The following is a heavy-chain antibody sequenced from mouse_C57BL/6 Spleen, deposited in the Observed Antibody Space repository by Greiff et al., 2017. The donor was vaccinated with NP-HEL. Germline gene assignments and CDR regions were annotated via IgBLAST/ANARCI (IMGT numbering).Heavy chain of an antibody. V-gene: IGHV1-55*01. J-gene: IGHJ1*03. Sequence: QVQLQQPGAELVKPGASVKMSCKASGYTFTSYWITWVKQRPGQGLEWIGDIYPGSGSTNYNEKFKSKATLTVDTSSSTAYMQLSSLTSEDSAVYYCARWDRYYDYDWYFDVWGTGTTVTVSS. D-gene: IGHD2-4*01. CDR1: GYTFTSYW. CDR2: IYPGSGST. CDR3: ARWDRYYDYDWYFDV.